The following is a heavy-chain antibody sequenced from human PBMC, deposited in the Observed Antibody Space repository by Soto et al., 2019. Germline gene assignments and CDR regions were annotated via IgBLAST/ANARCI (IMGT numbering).Heavy chain of an antibody. Sequence: GGSLRLSCAASGFNFNSYTINWVRQAPGKRLEWLSSISSSGYIFSTDSVRGRFTISRDNSKDTLYLQMNSLRDDDTAVYYCGKERRGSGWFVCNYWGQGVLVTVSS. CDR3: GKERRGSGWFVCNY. J-gene: IGHJ4*02. CDR2: ISSSGYI. D-gene: IGHD6-19*01. CDR1: GFNFNSYT. V-gene: IGHV3-21*04.